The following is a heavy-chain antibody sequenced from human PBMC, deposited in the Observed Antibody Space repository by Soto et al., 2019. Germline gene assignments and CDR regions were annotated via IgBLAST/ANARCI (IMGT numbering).Heavy chain of an antibody. CDR2: INPNGGST. V-gene: IGHV1-46*01. CDR3: ARSAPYDY. CDR1: GYTFTNYY. J-gene: IGHJ4*02. Sequence: VQLMQSGAEVEKPGASVRVSCKASGYTFTNYYVHWVRQAPGQGLEWMGFINPNGGSTTYAQKFQGRFTVTTDTSTRTVYMQLSSLRSEDTAVFYCARSAPYDYWGQGTLVTVSS.